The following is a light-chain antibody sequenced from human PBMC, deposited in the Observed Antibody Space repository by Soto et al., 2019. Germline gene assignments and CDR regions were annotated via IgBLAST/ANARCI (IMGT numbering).Light chain of an antibody. CDR3: QQYNSYDMWS. J-gene: IGKJ1*01. Sequence: PSTLSASVGDRVTITCRASQSISSWLAWYQQKPGKAPKLLIYGASSLESGVPSRFSGSGSGTEFTLTISSLQPDDFATYYCQQYNSYDMWSFGQGTKVDIK. V-gene: IGKV1-5*01. CDR2: GAS. CDR1: QSISSW.